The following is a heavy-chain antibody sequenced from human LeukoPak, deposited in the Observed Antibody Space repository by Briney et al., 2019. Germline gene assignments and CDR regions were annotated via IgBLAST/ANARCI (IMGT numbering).Heavy chain of an antibody. Sequence: ASVKVSCKASGYTFTGYSMHWVRQAPGQGLEWMGWISAYNGNTNYAQKLQGRVTMTTDTSTSTAYMELRSLRSDDTAVYYCARDGGYYDFWSGYYSVQTTQFDYWGQGTLVTVSS. CDR2: ISAYNGNT. J-gene: IGHJ4*02. CDR1: GYTFTGYS. D-gene: IGHD3-3*01. V-gene: IGHV1-18*04. CDR3: ARDGGYYDFWSGYYSVQTTQFDY.